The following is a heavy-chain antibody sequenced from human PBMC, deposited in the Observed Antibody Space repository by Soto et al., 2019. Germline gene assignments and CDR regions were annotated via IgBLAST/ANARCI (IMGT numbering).Heavy chain of an antibody. D-gene: IGHD3-22*01. Sequence: QVQLVESGGGVVQPGRSLRLSCAASGFTFSSYGMHWVRQAPGKGLEWVAVIWYDGSNKYYADSVKGRFTISRDNSKNTLYLQMNSLRAEATAVYYCARDGRPYYYDSSGYSSIDPWGQGTLVTVSS. CDR1: GFTFSSYG. CDR2: IWYDGSNK. V-gene: IGHV3-33*01. J-gene: IGHJ5*02. CDR3: ARDGRPYYYDSSGYSSIDP.